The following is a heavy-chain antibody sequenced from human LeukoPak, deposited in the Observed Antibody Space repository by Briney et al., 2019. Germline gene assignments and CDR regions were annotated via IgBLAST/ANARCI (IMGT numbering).Heavy chain of an antibody. CDR2: INSDGSST. J-gene: IGHJ3*02. V-gene: IGHV3-74*01. CDR1: GFTFSSYW. CDR3: ARGGAYSSGPRGSHGAFDI. Sequence: PGGSLRLSCAASGFTFSSYWMHWVRHAPGKGLVWVSRINSDGSSTNYADSVKGRFTISRDSAKNTLYLQMNSLRAEDTAVYYCARGGAYSSGPRGSHGAFDIWGQGTMVTVSS. D-gene: IGHD6-19*01.